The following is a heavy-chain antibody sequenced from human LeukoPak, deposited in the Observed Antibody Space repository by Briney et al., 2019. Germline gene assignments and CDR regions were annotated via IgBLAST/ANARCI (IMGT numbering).Heavy chain of an antibody. V-gene: IGHV4-30-2*01. J-gene: IGHJ3*02. Sequence: PSETLSLTCTVSGGSISSGGYYWSWIRQPPGKGLEWIGYIYHSGSTYYNPSLKSRVTISVDRSKNQFSLKLSSVTAADTAVYYCARGQRWITMVRGVIITTEGVHDAFDIWGQGTMVTVSS. D-gene: IGHD3-10*01. CDR3: ARGQRWITMVRGVIITTEGVHDAFDI. CDR2: IYHSGST. CDR1: GGSISSGGYY.